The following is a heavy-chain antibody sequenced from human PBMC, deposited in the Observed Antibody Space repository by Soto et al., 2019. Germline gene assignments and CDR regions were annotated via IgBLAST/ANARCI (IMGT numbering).Heavy chain of an antibody. CDR2: INHSGST. D-gene: IGHD6-13*01. Sequence: KQSQTLSLTCAVYGGSFSGYYWSWIRQPPGKGLEWIGEINHSGSTNYNPSLKSRVTISVDTSKNQFSLKLSSVTAADTAVYYCASVLTLGQQLRVDWFDPWGQGTLVTVSS. CDR1: GGSFSGYY. J-gene: IGHJ5*02. CDR3: ASVLTLGQQLRVDWFDP. V-gene: IGHV4-34*01.